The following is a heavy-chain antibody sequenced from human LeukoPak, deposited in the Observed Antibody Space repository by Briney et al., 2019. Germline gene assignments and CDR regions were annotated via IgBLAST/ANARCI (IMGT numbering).Heavy chain of an antibody. V-gene: IGHV3-66*01. D-gene: IGHD1-26*01. CDR2: IYSGGST. CDR1: GFTVSSNY. Sequence: PGGSLRLSCAASGFTVSSNYMSWVRQAPGKGLEWVSVIYSGGSTYYVDSVKGRFTISRDNSKNTLYLQMNSLRAEDTAVYYCARIFSGSYFYWGQGTLVTVSS. CDR3: ARIFSGSYFY. J-gene: IGHJ4*02.